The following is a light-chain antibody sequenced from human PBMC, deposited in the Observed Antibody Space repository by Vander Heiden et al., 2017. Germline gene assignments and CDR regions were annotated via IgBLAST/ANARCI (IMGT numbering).Light chain of an antibody. CDR3: ISYAGSNNLV. V-gene: IGLV2-8*01. CDR2: EVT. Sequence: QSALNQPPSASGSPGQSVPVSCTGTSSDVGGYKYVSWYPQRPGKAPNLMIYEVTKRPSGVPDRFSGSKSGNTASLTVSGLQAEDEADYYCISYAGSNNLVFGGGTKLTVL. CDR1: SSDVGGYKY. J-gene: IGLJ2*01.